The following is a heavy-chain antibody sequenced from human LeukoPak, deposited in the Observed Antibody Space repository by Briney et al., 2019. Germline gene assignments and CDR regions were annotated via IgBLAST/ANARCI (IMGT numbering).Heavy chain of an antibody. Sequence: SETLSLTCTVSGGSISGGSYQWSWIRQPAGKGLEWIGRIYPSGSTNYNPSLKSRVTISVDTSKNQFSLKLSSVTAADTAVYYCARTKVLPDYYDNSGGFDYWGQGTLVTVSS. CDR1: GGSISGGSYQ. J-gene: IGHJ4*02. CDR3: ARTKVLPDYYDNSGGFDY. CDR2: IYPSGST. V-gene: IGHV4-61*02. D-gene: IGHD3-22*01.